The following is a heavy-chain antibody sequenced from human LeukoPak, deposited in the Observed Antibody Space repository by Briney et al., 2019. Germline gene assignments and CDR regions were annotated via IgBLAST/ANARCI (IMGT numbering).Heavy chain of an antibody. D-gene: IGHD3-10*01. CDR3: ASLELTYGSGSYYNAATTELMC. J-gene: IGHJ4*02. CDR2: IIPILGIA. Sequence: ASVKVSCKASGGTFSSYAISWVRQAPGQGLEWMGRIIPILGIANYAQKFQGRVTITADKSTSTAYMELSSLRSEDTAVYYCASLELTYGSGSYYNAATTELMCWGQGTLVTVSS. CDR1: GGTFSSYA. V-gene: IGHV1-69*04.